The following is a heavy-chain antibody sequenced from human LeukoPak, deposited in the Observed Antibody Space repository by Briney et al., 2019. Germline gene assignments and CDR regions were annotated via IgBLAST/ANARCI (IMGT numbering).Heavy chain of an antibody. V-gene: IGHV3-74*01. Sequence: PGGSLRLSCAASGFTFSNYMMHWVRQAPGKGLVWVSRIKSDGITITYADSVKGRFTISRDNAKNTLYLQMNSLRAEDTAVYYCAISTVVTLTNFDYWGQGTLVTVSS. CDR2: IKSDGITI. CDR3: AISTVVTLTNFDY. J-gene: IGHJ4*02. D-gene: IGHD4-23*01. CDR1: GFTFSNYM.